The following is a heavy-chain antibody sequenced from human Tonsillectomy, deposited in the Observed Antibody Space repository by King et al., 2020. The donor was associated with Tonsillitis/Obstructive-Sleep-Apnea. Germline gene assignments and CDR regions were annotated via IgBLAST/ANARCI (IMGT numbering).Heavy chain of an antibody. D-gene: IGHD6-13*01. CDR1: GYSFTSYW. J-gene: IGHJ4*02. V-gene: IGHV5-51*01. CDR2: IYPGDSAT. CDR3: ARFLKSNGMAASGTGYFDY. Sequence: QLVQSGAELKKPGESLKISCKDSGYSFTSYWIGWVRQMPGKGLEWMGIIYPGDSATRYSPAFQGQVTISADKSISTAYLQWSSLKASDTAMYYCARFLKSNGMAASGTGYFDYWGQGTLVTVSS.